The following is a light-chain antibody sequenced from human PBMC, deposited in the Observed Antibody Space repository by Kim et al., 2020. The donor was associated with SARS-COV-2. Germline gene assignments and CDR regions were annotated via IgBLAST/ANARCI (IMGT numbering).Light chain of an antibody. J-gene: IGKJ1*01. V-gene: IGKV1-5*03. Sequence: SSSLRDRVTITCRASQSVSSWLAWYQQKPGKAPKLLIYKSSILERGVPSRFSGSGSGTEFTLTISSLQPDDFATYYCQQYNSYWTFDQGTKVDIK. CDR1: QSVSSW. CDR3: QQYNSYWT. CDR2: KSS.